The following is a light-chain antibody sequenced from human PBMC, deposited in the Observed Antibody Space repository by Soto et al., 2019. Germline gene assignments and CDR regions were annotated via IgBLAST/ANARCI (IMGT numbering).Light chain of an antibody. V-gene: IGLV2-14*01. CDR1: SSDVGGYNY. J-gene: IGLJ1*01. CDR3: SSYTSSSTYV. Sequence: QSALTQPASVSGSPGQSITISCTGTSSDVGGYNYVSWYQQHPGKAPKLMIYDVSSRPSGVSNRFSGSKSGNTASLTIAGLRAEDEADYYCSSYTSSSTYVFGTGTKV. CDR2: DVS.